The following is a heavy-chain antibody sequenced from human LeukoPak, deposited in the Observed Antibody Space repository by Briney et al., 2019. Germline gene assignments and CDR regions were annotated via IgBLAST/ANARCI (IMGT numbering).Heavy chain of an antibody. CDR3: ARETSFRYYDFWSGWDY. V-gene: IGHV6-1*01. Sequence: SQTLSLTCAISGDSVSIISAAWNWIRQSPSRGLEWLGRTYYRSKWYNDYAVFVKSRITINPDTSKNQFSLQLNSVTPEDTAVYYCARETSFRYYDFWSGWDYWGQGTLVTVSS. CDR2: TYYRSKWYN. CDR1: GDSVSIISAA. D-gene: IGHD3-3*01. J-gene: IGHJ4*02.